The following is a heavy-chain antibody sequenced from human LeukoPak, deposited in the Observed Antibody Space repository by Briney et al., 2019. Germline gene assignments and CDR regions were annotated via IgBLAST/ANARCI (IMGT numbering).Heavy chain of an antibody. Sequence: GASVKVSCKASGGTFSSYAISWVRQAPGQGLEWMGGIIPIFGTASYAQKFQGRVTITADESTSTAYMELSSLRSEDTAVYYCARATGRRPYYFDYWGQGTLVTVSS. D-gene: IGHD3-10*01. CDR1: GGTFSSYA. V-gene: IGHV1-69*01. J-gene: IGHJ4*02. CDR2: IIPIFGTA. CDR3: ARATGRRPYYFDY.